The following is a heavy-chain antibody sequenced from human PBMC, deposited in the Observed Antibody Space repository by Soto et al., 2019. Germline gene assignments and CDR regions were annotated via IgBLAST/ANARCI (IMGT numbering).Heavy chain of an antibody. CDR3: AKLEGLGSGTSLGWFDS. Sequence: QLVESGGGVVQPGRSLRLSCVASDFSFRRHGMHWVRQAPGKGLEWMAVISYDGNNKYCADSVKGRFTISRDNSKNTLYLQMNSLRPEDTAVYYCAKLEGLGSGTSLGWFDSWGQGTLVTVSS. V-gene: IGHV3-30*18. J-gene: IGHJ5*01. CDR2: ISYDGNNK. CDR1: DFSFRRHG. D-gene: IGHD3-3*01.